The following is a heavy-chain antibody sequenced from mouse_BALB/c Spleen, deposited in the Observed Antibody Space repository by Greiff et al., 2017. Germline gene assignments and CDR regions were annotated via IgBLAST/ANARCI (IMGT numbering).Heavy chain of an antibody. D-gene: IGHD6-2*01. V-gene: IGHV5-12-1*01. CDR2: ISSGGGST. J-gene: IGHJ2*01. CDR1: GFAFSSYD. Sequence: EVKLVESGGGLVKPGGSLKLSCAASGFAFSSYDMSWVRQTPEKRLEWVAYISSGGGSTYYPDTVKGRFTISRDNAKNTLYLQMSSLKSEDTAMYYCARGGSPHYFDYWGQGTTLTVSS. CDR3: ARGGSPHYFDY.